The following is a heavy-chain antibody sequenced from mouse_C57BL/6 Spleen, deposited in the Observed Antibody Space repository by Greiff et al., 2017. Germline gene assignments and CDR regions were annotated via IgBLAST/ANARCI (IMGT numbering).Heavy chain of an antibody. Sequence: VQLHQSGAELVRPGASVTLSCKASGYTFTDYEMHWVKQTHVHGLEWIGAIDPEPGGTAYNQTVKGKAILTADKSSSTAYMELRSLTSEDASVYYCTTHYYGSSCDGGQGTTLTVSS. D-gene: IGHD1-1*01. J-gene: IGHJ2*01. CDR2: IDPEPGGT. CDR1: GYTFTDYE. CDR3: TTHYYGSSCD. V-gene: IGHV1-15*01.